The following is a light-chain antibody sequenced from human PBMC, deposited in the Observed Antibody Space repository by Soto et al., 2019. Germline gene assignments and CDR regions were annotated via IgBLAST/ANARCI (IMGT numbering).Light chain of an antibody. Sequence: QSALTQPASVSGSPGQSITISCTGTSSDVGAYNYVSWYQQHPGKAPKLMIYADNNRPSGVSDRFSGSKSGNTASLTISGLQAEDEADYYCWSYTRSSTLVVFGGGTKLTVL. J-gene: IGLJ3*02. CDR1: SSDVGAYNY. CDR2: ADN. CDR3: WSYTRSSTLVV. V-gene: IGLV2-14*03.